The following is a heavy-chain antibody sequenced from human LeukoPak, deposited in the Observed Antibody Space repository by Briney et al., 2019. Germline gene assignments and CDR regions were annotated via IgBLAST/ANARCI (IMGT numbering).Heavy chain of an antibody. V-gene: IGHV4-34*01. J-gene: IGHJ5*02. Sequence: SGTLSHTCAVYGGSFSGYYWSWIRQPPGKGLEWIGEINHSGSTNYNPSLKSRVTISVDTSKNQFSLKLSSVTAADTAVYYCAGLLGYCSGGSCPWGQGTLVTVSS. CDR1: GGSFSGYY. CDR3: AGLLGYCSGGSCP. CDR2: INHSGST. D-gene: IGHD2-15*01.